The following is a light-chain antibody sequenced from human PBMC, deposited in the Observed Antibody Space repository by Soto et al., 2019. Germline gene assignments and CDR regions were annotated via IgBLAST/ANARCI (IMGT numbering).Light chain of an antibody. CDR1: QSVSSNY. V-gene: IGKV3-20*01. CDR2: RAC. CDR3: QQYGSSPLT. Sequence: EMVLTQSPGPLSLSPGERAPLSCRASQSVSSNYLAWYQQKPGQSPRLLMYRACTRVTGIPDRFSGSASGTDFTLTISSLEPEDFAVYFCQQYGSSPLTCGAWTKVDIK. J-gene: IGKJ3*01.